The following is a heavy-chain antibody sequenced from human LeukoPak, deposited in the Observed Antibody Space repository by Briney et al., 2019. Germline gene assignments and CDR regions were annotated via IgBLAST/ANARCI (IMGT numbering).Heavy chain of an antibody. CDR1: GGSISSYY. V-gene: IGHV4-59*08. J-gene: IGHJ4*02. D-gene: IGHD7-27*01. CDR2: IYYSGST. Sequence: SETLSLTCTVSGGSISSYYWSWIRQPPGKGLEWIGYIYYSGSTNYNPSLKSRVTISVDTSKNQCSLKLSSVTAADTAVYYCARLPSNWAHFDYWGQGTLVTVSS. CDR3: ARLPSNWAHFDY.